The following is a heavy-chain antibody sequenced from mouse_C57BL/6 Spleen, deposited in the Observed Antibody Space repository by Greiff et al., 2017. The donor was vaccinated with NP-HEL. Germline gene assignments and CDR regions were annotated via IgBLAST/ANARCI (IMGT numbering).Heavy chain of an antibody. J-gene: IGHJ4*01. Sequence: VKLVESGPGLVQPSQSLSITCTVSGFSLTSYGVHWVRQSPGKGLEWLGVIWRGGSTDYNAAFMSRLSITKDNSKSQVFFKMNSLQADDTAIYYCAKGYDYDGGDYYAMDYWGQGTSVTVSS. V-gene: IGHV2-5*01. D-gene: IGHD2-4*01. CDR3: AKGYDYDGGDYYAMDY. CDR2: IWRGGST. CDR1: GFSLTSYG.